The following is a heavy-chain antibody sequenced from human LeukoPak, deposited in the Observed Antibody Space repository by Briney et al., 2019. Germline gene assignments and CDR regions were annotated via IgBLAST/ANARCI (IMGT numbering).Heavy chain of an antibody. Sequence: GESLKISCKGSGYSFTSYWIGWVRQMPGKGLEWMGLIFPGDSETIYSPSLQGQVTISADKSINTAYLRWSSLKASDTAMYYCARHAEVDYDILTGYYTGYFDYWGQGTLVTVSS. CDR1: GYSFTSYW. D-gene: IGHD3-9*01. CDR3: ARHAEVDYDILTGYYTGYFDY. J-gene: IGHJ4*02. V-gene: IGHV5-51*01. CDR2: IFPGDSET.